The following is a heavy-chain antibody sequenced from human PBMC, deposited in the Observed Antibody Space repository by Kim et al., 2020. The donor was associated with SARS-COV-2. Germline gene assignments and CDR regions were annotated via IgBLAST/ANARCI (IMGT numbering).Heavy chain of an antibody. J-gene: IGHJ6*02. Sequence: SETLSLTCAVYGGSFSGYYWSWIRQPPGKGLEWIGEINHSGSTNYNPSLKSRVTISVDTSKNQFSLKLSSVTAADTAVYYCARRNVAAGTSGMDVWGQGTTVTVSS. CDR3: ARRNVAAGTSGMDV. CDR2: INHSGST. V-gene: IGHV4-34*01. D-gene: IGHD6-13*01. CDR1: GGSFSGYY.